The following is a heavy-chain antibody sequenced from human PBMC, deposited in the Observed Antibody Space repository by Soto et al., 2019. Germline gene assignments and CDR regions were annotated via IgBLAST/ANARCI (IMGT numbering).Heavy chain of an antibody. CDR1: GGSISSSSYY. V-gene: IGHV4-39*01. D-gene: IGHD3-10*01. CDR2: VYYSGNT. J-gene: IGHJ5*02. Sequence: QLQLQESGPGLVKPSETLSLTCTVSGGSISSSSYYWGWIRQPPGKGLEWIGSVYYSGNTYYNPSLKSRLTTSVAPSQNRFSLTRRPAPAADPAVYYCATEMWSGELLAGWFDPWGQGTLVTVSS. CDR3: ATEMWSGELLAGWFDP.